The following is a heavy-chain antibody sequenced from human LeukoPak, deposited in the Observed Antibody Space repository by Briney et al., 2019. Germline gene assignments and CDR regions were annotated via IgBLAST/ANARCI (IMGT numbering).Heavy chain of an antibody. D-gene: IGHD3-9*01. V-gene: IGHV3-7*01. CDR3: ASLTGTSDAFDI. Sequence: PGGSLRLSCAASGFTFDDYGMSWVRQAPGKGLEWVANIKQDGSEKYYVDSVKGRFTISRDNAKNSLYLQMNSLRAEDTAVYYCASLTGTSDAFDIWGQGTMVTVSS. CDR1: GFTFDDYG. CDR2: IKQDGSEK. J-gene: IGHJ3*02.